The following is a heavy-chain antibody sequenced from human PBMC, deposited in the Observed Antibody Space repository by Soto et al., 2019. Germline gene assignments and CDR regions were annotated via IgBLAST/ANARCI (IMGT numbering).Heavy chain of an antibody. CDR1: SFTFSNYV. CDR3: AKDRLSHSTTWYHWVVDS. CDR2: ISDDGSSN. D-gene: IGHD6-13*01. V-gene: IGHV3-30*18. Sequence: QVQLVESGGGVVQPGRSLRLSCAASSFTFSNYVMHWVRQAPGTGLEWVAVISDDGSSNKDANSVTGRFTISRDNSKNTVYVQMHSLRCDATAVDCCAKDRLSHSTTWYHWVVDSWGQGTLVTVSS. J-gene: IGHJ5*01.